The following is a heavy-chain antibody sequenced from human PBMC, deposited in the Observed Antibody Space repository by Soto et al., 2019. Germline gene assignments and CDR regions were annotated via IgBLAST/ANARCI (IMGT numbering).Heavy chain of an antibody. V-gene: IGHV6-1*01. CDR1: VDSVSSNSAG. CDR2: TYYRSKWYY. CDR3: ARGEQYSGRIFDY. D-gene: IGHD1-26*01. J-gene: IGHJ4*01. Sequence: PSQTLSLTCAITVDSVSSNSAGWSWVRQSPSRGLEWMGRTYYRSKWYYEYAVSVRGRITINPDTSKNKYSLQLNSVTPEDTAVYFCARGEQYSGRIFDYWGQGTMVTVSS.